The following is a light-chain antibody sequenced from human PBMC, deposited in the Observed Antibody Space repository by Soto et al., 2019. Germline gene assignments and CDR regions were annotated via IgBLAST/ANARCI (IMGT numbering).Light chain of an antibody. CDR3: GTWDTSLSAGV. Sequence: QSVLTQPPAVSAAPGHNVTSSCSGGSSNIGDYYVSWYQQLPGTAPTLLIYDNHNRPSGIPDRFSGSKSGTSATLGITGLQPGDEADYYCGTWDTSLSAGVFGSGTKLTVL. V-gene: IGLV1-51*01. J-gene: IGLJ1*01. CDR2: DNH. CDR1: SSNIGDYY.